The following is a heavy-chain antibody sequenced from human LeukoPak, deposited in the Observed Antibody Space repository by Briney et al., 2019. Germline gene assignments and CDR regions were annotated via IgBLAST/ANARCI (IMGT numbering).Heavy chain of an antibody. V-gene: IGHV3-53*01. Sequence: GGSLRLSCAASGFAVSSNYMSWVRQAPGKGLEWVSTIYSGDIANYADSVKGRFTISRDYSKNTLYLQMNSLRADDTAVYYCASLGGEQLPWGQGTLVTVSS. CDR1: GFAVSSNY. CDR2: IYSGDIA. J-gene: IGHJ5*02. D-gene: IGHD1/OR15-1a*01. CDR3: ASLGGEQLP.